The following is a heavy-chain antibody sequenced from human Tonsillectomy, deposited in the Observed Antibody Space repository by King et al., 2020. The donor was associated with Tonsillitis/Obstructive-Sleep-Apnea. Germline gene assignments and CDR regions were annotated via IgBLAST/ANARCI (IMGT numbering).Heavy chain of an antibody. J-gene: IGHJ4*02. CDR2: INHSGST. D-gene: IGHD2-2*01. CDR3: AGENIVVVPAVMGGGFDY. V-gene: IGHV4-34*01. CDR1: GGSFSGYY. Sequence: VQLQQWGAGLLKPSETLSLTCAVYGGSFSGYYWSWIRQPPGKGLEWIGEINHSGSTNYNPSLRSRVTISVDTAKNQFSLKLGSVTAADTAVYYCAGENIVVVPAVMGGGFDYWGQGTLVTVSS.